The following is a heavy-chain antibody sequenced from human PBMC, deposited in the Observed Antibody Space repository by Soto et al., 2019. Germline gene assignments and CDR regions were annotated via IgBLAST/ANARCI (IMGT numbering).Heavy chain of an antibody. CDR3: ARDRGYSSSNWFDP. J-gene: IGHJ5*02. CDR1: GYTFTSYG. Sequence: ASVKVSCKASGYTFTSYGISWVRQAPGQGLEWMGWISAYNGNPNYAQKLQGRVTMTTDTSTSTAYMEPGGLRSDDPAVYYCARDRGYSSSNWFDPWGQGTLVTVSS. V-gene: IGHV1-18*01. CDR2: ISAYNGNP. D-gene: IGHD6-6*01.